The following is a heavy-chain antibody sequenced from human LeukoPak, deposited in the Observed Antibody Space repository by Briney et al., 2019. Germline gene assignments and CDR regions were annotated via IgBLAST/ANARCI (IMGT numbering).Heavy chain of an antibody. CDR2: IYYNGAT. Sequence: PSETLSPTCSVSGDSISSSNYYWGWIRQPPGKGLEWIGTIYYNGATQYNPSLKSRVTMSVDTSQNQFSLKLSSVTAADTAVYYCAIEVRGITLINGDCWGQGTLVTVSS. J-gene: IGHJ4*02. D-gene: IGHD3-10*01. V-gene: IGHV4-39*07. CDR3: AIEVRGITLINGDC. CDR1: GDSISSSNYY.